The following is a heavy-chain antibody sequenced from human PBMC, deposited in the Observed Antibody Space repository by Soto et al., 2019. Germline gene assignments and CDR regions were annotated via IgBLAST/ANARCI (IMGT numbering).Heavy chain of an antibody. CDR3: AKNQGVELVPLATVDWFDP. Sequence: GSLRLSCAASGFIFENFGMSWVRQAPGKGLEWISSISGSGFKKYYADSVKGRFTISRDNSKSTVYLELNNLSAEDTAVYHCAKNQGVELVPLATVDWFDPWGQGSVVTVSS. D-gene: IGHD1-26*01. CDR2: ISGSGFKK. J-gene: IGHJ5*02. CDR1: GFIFENFG. V-gene: IGHV3-23*01.